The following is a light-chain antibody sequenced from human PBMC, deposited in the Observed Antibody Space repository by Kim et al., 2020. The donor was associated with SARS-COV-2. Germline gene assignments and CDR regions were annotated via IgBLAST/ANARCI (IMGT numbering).Light chain of an antibody. CDR3: QQYGSSPLT. V-gene: IGKV3-20*01. Sequence: EIVLTQSPGTLSLSPGERATLSCRASQSVSSNYLAWYQQKPGQAPRLLIHGASSRATGIPDRFSGSGSGADFTLTIGRLEPEDSAVYYCQQYGSSPLTFGGGTKVDIK. J-gene: IGKJ4*01. CDR2: GAS. CDR1: QSVSSNY.